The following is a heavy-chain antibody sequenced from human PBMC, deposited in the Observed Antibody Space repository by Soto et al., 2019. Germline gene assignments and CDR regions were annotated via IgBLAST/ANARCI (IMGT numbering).Heavy chain of an antibody. CDR3: AKPSSGWYEGFDY. CDR1: GYSFSSYW. CDR2: IDPSDSYT. J-gene: IGHJ4*02. Sequence: PGESLKISCKGSGYSFSSYWINWVRQMPAKGLEWMGRIDPSDSYTNYSPSFQGHVTISVDKSSSTAYLQWSSLKASDTAMYYCAKPSSGWYEGFDYWGQGTLVTVSS. V-gene: IGHV5-10-1*01. D-gene: IGHD6-19*01.